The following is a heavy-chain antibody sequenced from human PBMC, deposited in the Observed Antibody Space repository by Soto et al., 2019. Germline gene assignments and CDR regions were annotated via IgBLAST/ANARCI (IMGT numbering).Heavy chain of an antibody. Sequence: LSLTCTVSGGSISSYYWSWIRQPPGKGLEWIGYIYYSGSTNYNPSLKSRVTISVDTSKNQFSLKLSPVTAADTAVYYCARVTGRYFDYWGQGTLVTVSS. CDR2: IYYSGST. CDR3: ARVTGRYFDY. J-gene: IGHJ4*02. V-gene: IGHV4-59*01. CDR1: GGSISSYY.